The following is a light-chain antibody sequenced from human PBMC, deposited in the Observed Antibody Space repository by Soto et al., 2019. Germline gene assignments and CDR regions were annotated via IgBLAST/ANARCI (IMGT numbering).Light chain of an antibody. CDR2: GAS. J-gene: IGKJ3*01. CDR1: QSVSSN. V-gene: IGKV3-15*01. CDR3: QQYNNRPPFT. Sequence: EIVMTQSPATLFVSPGERATLSCRASQSVSSNLAWYQQKPGQAPRLLIYGASTRATGIPARFSGSGSGTEFTLTISSLQSEDFAVYYYQQYNNRPPFTFGPGTKVDIK.